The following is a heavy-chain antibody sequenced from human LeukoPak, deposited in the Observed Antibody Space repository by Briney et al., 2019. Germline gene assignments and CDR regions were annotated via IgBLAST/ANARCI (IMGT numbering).Heavy chain of an antibody. CDR2: ISGSGGST. Sequence: GGSLRLSCAASGFTFSSYAMSWVRQAPGKGLEWVSAISGSGGSTYYADSVKGRFTISRDNSKNTLYLQMNSLRAEDTAVYYCAKDRRITIFGVIITPYYFDYWGQGTLVTVSS. D-gene: IGHD3-3*01. J-gene: IGHJ4*02. CDR1: GFTFSSYA. V-gene: IGHV3-23*01. CDR3: AKDRRITIFGVIITPYYFDY.